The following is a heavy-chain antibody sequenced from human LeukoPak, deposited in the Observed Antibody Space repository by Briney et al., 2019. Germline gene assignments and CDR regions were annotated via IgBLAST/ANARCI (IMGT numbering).Heavy chain of an antibody. V-gene: IGHV3-23*01. J-gene: IGHJ4*02. D-gene: IGHD5-12*01. CDR2: IVSSSGST. CDR3: AKGAYDYVELGYFDY. CDR1: GFSFSNYA. Sequence: GGSLRLSCAASGFSFSNYAMSWVRQAPGKGLEWVSLIVSSSGSTFYADSVKGRFTISRGNSKNTLYLQMNSLRAEDTAVYYCAKGAYDYVELGYFDYWGQGTLVTVSS.